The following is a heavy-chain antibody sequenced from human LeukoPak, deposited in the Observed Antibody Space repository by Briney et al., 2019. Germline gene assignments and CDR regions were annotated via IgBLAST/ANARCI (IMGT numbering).Heavy chain of an antibody. CDR1: GFTFSSYG. D-gene: IGHD3-22*01. J-gene: IGHJ4*02. CDR3: ARRPGDYYDTSGILEYFDY. V-gene: IGHV3-30*02. Sequence: PGGSLRLSCAASGFTFSSYGIHWVRQAPGKGLEWVAFIRYNGSNKYYADSVKGRFTISRDNSKNTLYLQMNSLRAEDTAVYYCARRPGDYYDTSGILEYFDYWGQGTLVTVSS. CDR2: IRYNGSNK.